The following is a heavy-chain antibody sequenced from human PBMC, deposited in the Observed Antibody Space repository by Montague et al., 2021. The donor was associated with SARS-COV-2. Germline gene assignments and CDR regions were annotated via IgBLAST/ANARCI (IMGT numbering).Heavy chain of an antibody. J-gene: IGHJ4*02. CDR3: ARCRDCYKSGLYFDY. CDR1: GFSLSTSVMS. Sequence: PALVKPTQTLTLTCTFSGFSLSTSVMSVSWIRQPPGKALEWLARIDWDDYEFYSTSLKTRLTISKDTSKNQVVLTMTNMDPVDTATYYCARCRDCYKSGLYFDYWGQGTLVTVSS. V-gene: IGHV2-70*17. D-gene: IGHD5-24*01. CDR2: IDWDDYE.